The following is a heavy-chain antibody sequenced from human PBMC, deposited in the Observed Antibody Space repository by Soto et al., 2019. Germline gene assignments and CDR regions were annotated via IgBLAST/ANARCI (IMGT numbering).Heavy chain of an antibody. CDR3: AKGILPACGPHDGLDI. J-gene: IGHJ3*02. Sequence: HVQLVESGGGVVQPGRSLRLSCSASGFTFSSYGMHWVRQAPGKGLEWVAIISYDGSDKYFADSVRGRFTISRDTSKNTLYLEMSSLRAEDTAVYYCAKGILPACGPHDGLDIWGQGTMVTVS. CDR2: ISYDGSDK. CDR1: GFTFSSYG. D-gene: IGHD2-2*01. V-gene: IGHV3-30*18.